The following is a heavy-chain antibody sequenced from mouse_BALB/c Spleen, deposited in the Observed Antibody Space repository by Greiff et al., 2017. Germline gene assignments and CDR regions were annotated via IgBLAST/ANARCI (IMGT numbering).Heavy chain of an antibody. J-gene: IGHJ4*01. V-gene: IGHV5-6*01. CDR3: ARRRDHAMDY. D-gene: IGHD3-3*01. Sequence: EVKLMESGGDLVKPGGSLKLSCAASGFTFSSYGMSWVRQTPDKRLEWVATISSGGSYTYYPDSVKGRFTISRDNAKNTLYLQMSSLKSEDTAMYYCARRRDHAMDYWGQGTSVTVSS. CDR1: GFTFSSYG. CDR2: ISSGGSYT.